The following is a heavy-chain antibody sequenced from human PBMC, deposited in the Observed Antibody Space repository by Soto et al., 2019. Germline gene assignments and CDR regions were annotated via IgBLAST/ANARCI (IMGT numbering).Heavy chain of an antibody. D-gene: IGHD2-15*01. CDR1: GGSISSGDYY. CDR3: ASASAYTATDFDY. J-gene: IGHJ4*02. V-gene: IGHV4-30-4*01. CDR2: IFYSGTT. Sequence: QVQLQESGPGLVKPSQTLSLTCTVSGGSISSGDYYWCWIRQPPGRGLEWIGSIFYSGTTHYNPALRSRLTISVDPSTNQFSLKLSSVTAADTAVYYCASASAYTATDFDYWGQGTPVTVSS.